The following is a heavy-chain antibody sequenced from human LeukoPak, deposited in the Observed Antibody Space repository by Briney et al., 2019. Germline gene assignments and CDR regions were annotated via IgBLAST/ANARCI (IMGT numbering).Heavy chain of an antibody. D-gene: IGHD6-13*01. Sequence: SETLSLTCTVSGGSISSSSYYWGWIRRPPGKGLEWIGSIYYSGSTYYNPSLKSRVTISVDTSKNQFSLNLSSVTAADTAVYYCARMTQYSSSWYVDYWGQGTLVTVSS. CDR1: GGSISSSSYY. CDR3: ARMTQYSSSWYVDY. V-gene: IGHV4-39*07. CDR2: IYYSGST. J-gene: IGHJ4*02.